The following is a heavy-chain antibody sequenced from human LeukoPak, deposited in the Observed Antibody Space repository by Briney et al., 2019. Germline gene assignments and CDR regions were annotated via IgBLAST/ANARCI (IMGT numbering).Heavy chain of an antibody. CDR2: INPSGGST. D-gene: IGHD2-2*02. V-gene: IGHV1-46*01. Sequence: ASLKVSCKASGYTFTSYYMHWVRQAPGQGLESMGIINPSGGSTSYAQKFQGRVTMTRDTSTSTVYMELSSLRSEPTAAYYCARAHQLLYGPPFNWGQGTLVTVSS. CDR3: ARAHQLLYGPPFN. J-gene: IGHJ4*02. CDR1: GYTFTSYY.